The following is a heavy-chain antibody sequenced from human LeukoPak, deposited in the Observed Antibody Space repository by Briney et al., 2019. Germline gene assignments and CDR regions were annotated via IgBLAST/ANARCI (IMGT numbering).Heavy chain of an antibody. Sequence: ASVKVSCKASGYTFTSYYMHWVRQAPGQGLQWMGIINPSGGSTSYAQKFQGRVTMTRDTSTSTVYMELSSLRSEDTAVYYCARGLGYCSSTSCPTTELDYYYMDAWGKGTTVTVSS. CDR3: ARGLGYCSSTSCPTTELDYYYMDA. V-gene: IGHV1-46*01. J-gene: IGHJ6*03. CDR1: GYTFTSYY. CDR2: INPSGGST. D-gene: IGHD2-2*01.